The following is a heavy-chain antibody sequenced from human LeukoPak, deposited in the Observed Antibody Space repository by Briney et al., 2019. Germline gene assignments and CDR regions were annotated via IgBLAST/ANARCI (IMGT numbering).Heavy chain of an antibody. J-gene: IGHJ4*02. Sequence: GGSLRLSCAASGFTFIKYWMTGVRPAPGRGLEWVAHIKQDGSEKFYVDSVKGRFTITRDNAKNSLDLQIDSLGAEDTAVYYCARGLDCRSTSCYLDNWGQGTLVTVSS. CDR2: IKQDGSEK. CDR3: ARGLDCRSTSCYLDN. CDR1: GFTFIKYW. V-gene: IGHV3-7*01. D-gene: IGHD2-2*01.